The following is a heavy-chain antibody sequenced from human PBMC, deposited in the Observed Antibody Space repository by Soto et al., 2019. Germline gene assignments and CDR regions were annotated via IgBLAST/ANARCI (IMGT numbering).Heavy chain of an antibody. V-gene: IGHV3-23*01. J-gene: IGHJ5*02. D-gene: IGHD3-22*01. Sequence: GGSLRLSCAASGFTFSNYAMSWVRQAPGKGLEWVSTISGSGGSTYYADSVRGRLTISRDNSKNTLYLQMNSLRAEDTAVYYCAKSRDHSSGYTIGWFDPWGQGSLVTVSS. CDR2: ISGSGGST. CDR3: AKSRDHSSGYTIGWFDP. CDR1: GFTFSNYA.